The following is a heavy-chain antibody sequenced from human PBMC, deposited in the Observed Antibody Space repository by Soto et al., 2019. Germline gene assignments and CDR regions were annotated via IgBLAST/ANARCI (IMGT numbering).Heavy chain of an antibody. Sequence: SGSTLVNPTQTLTLTCIFSGFSLRTSVVGVGWIRQPPGKALEWLGFIYWNDDKRYSPSLKSRLTITKDTSKNQVVLTMTNMAPVDTATYYCAKSGSSGWYGWFDPWGQGTLVTVSS. J-gene: IGHJ5*02. CDR2: IYWNDDK. V-gene: IGHV2-5*01. CDR3: AKSGSSGWYGWFDP. D-gene: IGHD6-19*01. CDR1: GFSLRTSVVG.